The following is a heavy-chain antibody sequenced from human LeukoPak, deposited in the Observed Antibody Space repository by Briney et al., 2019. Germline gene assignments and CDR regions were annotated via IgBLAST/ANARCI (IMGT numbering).Heavy chain of an antibody. V-gene: IGHV4-34*01. Sequence: SETLSLTCAVYGGSFSGYYWSWIRQPPGKGLEWIGEINHSGSTNYNPSLKSRVTISVDTSKNQFSLKLSSVTAADTAVYYCASRQWLVDYYYYGMDVWGQGTTVTVSS. D-gene: IGHD6-19*01. CDR2: INHSGST. CDR1: GGSFSGYY. CDR3: ASRQWLVDYYYYGMDV. J-gene: IGHJ6*02.